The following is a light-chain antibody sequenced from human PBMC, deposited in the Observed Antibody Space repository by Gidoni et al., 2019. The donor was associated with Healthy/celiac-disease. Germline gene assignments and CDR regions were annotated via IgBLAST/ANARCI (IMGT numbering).Light chain of an antibody. CDR2: GAS. CDR1: QSITLSQ. J-gene: IGKJ4*01. Sequence: EILLTQSPGTLSLSPGQSATLSCSASQSITLSQLAWYQQKPGQAPRPLMYGASSRATGIPDRFSGSGSGTDFTLTISRLEPEDFAVYYCQHFGNFXGXTKVE. CDR3: QHFGN. V-gene: IGKV3-20*01.